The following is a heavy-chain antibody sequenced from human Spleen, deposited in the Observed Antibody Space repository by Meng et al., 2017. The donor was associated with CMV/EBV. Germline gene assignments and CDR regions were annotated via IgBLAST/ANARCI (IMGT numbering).Heavy chain of an antibody. D-gene: IGHD3-16*01. CDR1: GFNFSACG. J-gene: IGHJ6*02. CDR3: AKDYEDYAHPIGMDV. V-gene: IGHV3-30*02. Sequence: GGSLRLSCAAPGFNFSACGMHWVRQAPGKGLDWVAFIRYDGGKIYYVDSVKGRFTISRDNSKNTLYLQMNSLRPEDTALYYCAKDYEDYAHPIGMDVWGQGTTVTVS. CDR2: IRYDGGKI.